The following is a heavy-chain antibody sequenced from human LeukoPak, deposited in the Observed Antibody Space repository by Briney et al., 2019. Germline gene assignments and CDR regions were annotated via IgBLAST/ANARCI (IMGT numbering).Heavy chain of an antibody. CDR2: ITMNSVR. V-gene: IGHV3-69-1*01. CDR3: AKDISDYGDPGFDY. CDR1: GFSLSDYG. Sequence: GGSLRLSCSASGFSLSDYGMSWVRQAPGKGLEWVSYITMNSVRFYADSVKGRFTISRDNAKNSLYLQMNSLRAEDTALYYCAKDISDYGDPGFDYWGQGTLVTVSS. J-gene: IGHJ4*02. D-gene: IGHD4-17*01.